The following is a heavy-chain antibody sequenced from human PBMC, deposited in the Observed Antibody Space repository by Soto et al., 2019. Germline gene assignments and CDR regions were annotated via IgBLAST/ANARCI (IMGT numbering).Heavy chain of an antibody. CDR2: IYYSGTT. CDR3: ARREIQGPIDY. D-gene: IGHD1-26*01. J-gene: IGHJ4*02. CDR1: GYSISSSNW. Sequence: SETLSLTCAVSGYSISSSNWWGWLRQPPGKGLEWIGYIYYSGTTYYNPSLKSRVTMSVDTSKNQFSLKLTSVTAVDTAVYYCARREIQGPIDYWGQGTLVTVSS. V-gene: IGHV4-28*01.